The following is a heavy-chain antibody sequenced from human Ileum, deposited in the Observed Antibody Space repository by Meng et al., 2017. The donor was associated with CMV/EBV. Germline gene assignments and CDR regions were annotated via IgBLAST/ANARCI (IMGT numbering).Heavy chain of an antibody. V-gene: IGHV3-48*03. CDR2: ISINGNTI. CDR1: GFTFNTYE. Sequence: GESLKISCTASGFTFNTYEMNWVRQAPGKGLEWVSYISINGNTIFYADFVKGRFTVSRDNPKNSLYLQMNSLRADDTAVYYCARWYCSTTSCLFDYWGQGALVTVSS. CDR3: ARWYCSTTSCLFDY. D-gene: IGHD2-2*01. J-gene: IGHJ4*02.